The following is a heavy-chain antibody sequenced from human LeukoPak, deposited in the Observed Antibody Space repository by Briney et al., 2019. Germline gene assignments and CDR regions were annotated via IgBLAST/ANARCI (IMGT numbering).Heavy chain of an antibody. J-gene: IGHJ1*01. V-gene: IGHV4-38-2*01. CDR2: IYHSGST. CDR3: ASDYDFWSGYYGYFQH. Sequence: PSETLSLTCAVSGYSISSGYYWGWIRQPPGKGLEWIGSIYHSGSTYYNPSLESRVTISVDTSKNQFSLKLSSVTAADTAVYYCASDYDFWSGYYGYFQHWGQGTLVTVSS. CDR1: GYSISSGYY. D-gene: IGHD3-3*01.